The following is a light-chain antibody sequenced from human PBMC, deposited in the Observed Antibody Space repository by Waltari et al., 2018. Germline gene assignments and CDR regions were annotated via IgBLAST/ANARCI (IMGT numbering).Light chain of an antibody. Sequence: EIVLTQSPVTLSLSPGERATLSCRASQNVGSYLAWYQQKPGQAPRLLFYEASNRAAGRPARFSGSGSGTDFTLTISSLEPEDFAVYYCQQCSNWPPEYTFGQGTKLDIK. CDR3: QQCSNWPPEYT. V-gene: IGKV3-11*01. CDR1: QNVGSY. J-gene: IGKJ2*01. CDR2: EAS.